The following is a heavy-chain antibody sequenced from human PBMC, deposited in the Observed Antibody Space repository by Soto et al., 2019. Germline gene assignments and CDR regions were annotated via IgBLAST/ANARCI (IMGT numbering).Heavy chain of an antibody. Sequence: GGSLRLSCAASGFTFSSYAMHWVRQAPGKGLEWVAVISYDGSNKYYADSVKGRFTISRDNSKNTLYLQMNSLRAEDTAVYYCARDARSKNAEDFQHWGQGTLVTVSS. J-gene: IGHJ1*01. CDR3: ARDARSKNAEDFQH. CDR2: ISYDGSNK. CDR1: GFTFSSYA. V-gene: IGHV3-30-3*01.